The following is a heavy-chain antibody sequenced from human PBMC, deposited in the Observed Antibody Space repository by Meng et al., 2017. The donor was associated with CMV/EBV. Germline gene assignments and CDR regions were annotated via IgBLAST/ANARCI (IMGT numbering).Heavy chain of an antibody. CDR3: ARSSGWSRFDY. Sequence: VQLVSAGGEVKKHGASVKVSCKASGYTVTDYYIHWVRQAPGQWLEWMGWINPNDDTNYAQNFQGRVTMTRDMSINTVYMELSRLTSDDTAVYYCARSSGWSRFDYWGLGTLVTVSS. V-gene: IGHV1-2*02. CDR2: INPNDDT. J-gene: IGHJ4*02. D-gene: IGHD6-19*01. CDR1: GYTVTDYY.